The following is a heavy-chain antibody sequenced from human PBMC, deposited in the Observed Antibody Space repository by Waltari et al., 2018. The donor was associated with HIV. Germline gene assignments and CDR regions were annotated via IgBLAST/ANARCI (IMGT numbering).Heavy chain of an antibody. Sequence: QVQLVESGGGVVQPGRSLRRSCAASGFTFKNFAMNWVRQPPGKGLEWVGNIYYDGSKKFYGDSVRGRFTISRDNSKQILYLQMNSLRVEDTALYYCARDYNYAPDYWGQGTLVVVSS. CDR2: IYYDGSKK. D-gene: IGHD5-18*01. J-gene: IGHJ4*02. CDR1: GFTFKNFA. CDR3: ARDYNYAPDY. V-gene: IGHV3-33*01.